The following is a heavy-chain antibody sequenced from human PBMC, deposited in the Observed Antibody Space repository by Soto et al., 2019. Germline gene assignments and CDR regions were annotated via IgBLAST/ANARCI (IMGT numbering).Heavy chain of an antibody. CDR3: ARQTGAFGYYCDS. D-gene: IGHD3-3*01. CDR2: VYHTGNT. CDR1: GGSISSNLYY. J-gene: IGHJ4*02. Sequence: QVRLQESGPGLVKPSETLSLACSVSGGSISSNLYYWGWVRQPPGQGLEWLGAVYHTGNTWYNPSLKSRVTISVDTSKSQFSLKLKSVSASDTAIYYCARQTGAFGYYCDSWGPGLLVTISS. V-gene: IGHV4-39*01.